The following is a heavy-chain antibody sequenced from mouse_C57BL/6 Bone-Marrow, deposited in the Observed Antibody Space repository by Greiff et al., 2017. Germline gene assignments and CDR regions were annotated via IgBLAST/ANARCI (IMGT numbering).Heavy chain of an antibody. CDR3: AREDYDYEAAMDY. CDR1: GYTFTSYW. J-gene: IGHJ4*01. V-gene: IGHV1-69*01. CDR2: IDPSDSYT. D-gene: IGHD2-4*01. Sequence: VQLQQPGAELVMPGASVKLSCKASGYTFTSYWMHWVKQRPGQGLEWIGEIDPSDSYTNYNQQFKGKSTLTVDKSSSTAYMQLSSLTSEDSAVYYCAREDYDYEAAMDYWGQGTSVTVSS.